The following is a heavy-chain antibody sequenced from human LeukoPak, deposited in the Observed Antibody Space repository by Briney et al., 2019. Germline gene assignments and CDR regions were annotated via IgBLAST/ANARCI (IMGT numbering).Heavy chain of an antibody. CDR3: ARLQPNTGEWAFDI. J-gene: IGHJ3*02. D-gene: IGHD1-1*01. CDR1: GVSISGYY. V-gene: IGHV4-59*01. Sequence: SETLSLTCTVSGVSISGYYWSWIRQPPGEGLEWIGYISNSGSTNYNPSLKSRVTISVDTSKNQLSLKLSSVTAADTAVYHCARLQPNTGEWAFDIWGQGTMVSVSS. CDR2: ISNSGST.